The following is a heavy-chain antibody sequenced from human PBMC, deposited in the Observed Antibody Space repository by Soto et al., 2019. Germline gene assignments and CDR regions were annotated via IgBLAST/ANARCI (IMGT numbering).Heavy chain of an antibody. CDR2: ISGSGSDT. CDR1: GFTFSSCA. V-gene: IGHV3-23*01. CDR3: AKAMSISYYYYYMDV. Sequence: GGSLRLSCAASGFTFSSCAMTWVRQAPGKGLEWVSVISGSGSDTYYADSVKGRFTISRDNLRNTMSLQMNSLRAEDTAVYYCAKAMSISYYYYYMDVWGKGTTVTVSS. J-gene: IGHJ6*03.